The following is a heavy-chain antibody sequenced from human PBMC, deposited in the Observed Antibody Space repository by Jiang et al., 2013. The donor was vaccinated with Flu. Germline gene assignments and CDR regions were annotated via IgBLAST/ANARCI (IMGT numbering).Heavy chain of an antibody. Sequence: GPGLVKPSETLSLTCTVSGDSVYSASYYWGWIRQPPGKGLEWIGYIYFSGRTKYNPSLKSRVTISVDTSKNQFSLKLMSMTAADTAVYYCVRAREDCGGDCPLGWFDP. CDR3: VRAREDCGGDCPLGWFDP. J-gene: IGHJ5*02. CDR2: IYFSGRT. V-gene: IGHV4-61*01. CDR1: GDSVYSASYY. D-gene: IGHD2-21*02.